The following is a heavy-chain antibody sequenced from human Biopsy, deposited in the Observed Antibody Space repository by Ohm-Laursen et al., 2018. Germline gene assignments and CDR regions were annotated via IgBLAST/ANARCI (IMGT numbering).Heavy chain of an antibody. CDR3: VRASIFGVATSGFYYYGMDV. CDR2: LSSSCVQ. D-gene: IGHD3-3*01. CDR1: GFTVINND. Sequence: SLRLSCAASGFTVINNDISWVRQPPGKGLAWASFLSSSCVQYHADSVKGRFTISRDNSKNTLYLQMNSLRAEDTAVYYCVRASIFGVATSGFYYYGMDVWGQGTTVTVSS. J-gene: IGHJ6*02. V-gene: IGHV3-66*01.